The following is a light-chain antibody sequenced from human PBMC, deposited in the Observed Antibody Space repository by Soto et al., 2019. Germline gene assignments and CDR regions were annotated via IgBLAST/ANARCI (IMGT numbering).Light chain of an antibody. V-gene: IGLV1-44*01. CDR1: SSNIGRNT. CDR3: ASWDDSLNGPV. Sequence: QSVLTQAPSASATPGQKVTISCSGNSSNIGRNTVNWYQHLPGTAPRLLIYNINQRPSGVPDRFSGSESGTSASLAISGLQSDDEAHYYCASWDDSLNGPVFGGRTKVTVL. J-gene: IGLJ2*01. CDR2: NIN.